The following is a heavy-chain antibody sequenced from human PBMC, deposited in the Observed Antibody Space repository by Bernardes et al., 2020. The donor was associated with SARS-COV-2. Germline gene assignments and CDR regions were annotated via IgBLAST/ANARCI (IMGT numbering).Heavy chain of an antibody. CDR3: AREKEEYDFWSGYPKRSNAMEV. D-gene: IGHD3-3*01. CDR1: GGSISSGSNS. CDR2: IYTSGST. J-gene: IGHJ6*02. V-gene: IGHV4-61*02. Sequence: SETLSLTCAVSGGSISSGSNSWSWIRQPAGQGLEWIGRIYTSGSTNYNPSLKSRVNILVDRPRNQFSLKLSSVTAADTAVYYCAREKEEYDFWSGYPKRSNAMEVWGPGTTVTVSS.